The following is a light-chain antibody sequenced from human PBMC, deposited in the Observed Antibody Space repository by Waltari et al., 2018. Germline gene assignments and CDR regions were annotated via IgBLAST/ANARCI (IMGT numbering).Light chain of an antibody. CDR1: SGMNVGTYT. CDR2: YKSDSDY. V-gene: IGLV5-45*03. J-gene: IGLJ3*02. Sequence: QAVLTQPSSLSASPGASASLTCTLRSGMNVGTYTIYWYRQKPGSPPQYLLRYKSDSDYQKVSGVPSHFSGSKDASANAGMLLISGLQSEDEADYYCMIWHSSASVFGGGTKLTVL. CDR3: MIWHSSASV.